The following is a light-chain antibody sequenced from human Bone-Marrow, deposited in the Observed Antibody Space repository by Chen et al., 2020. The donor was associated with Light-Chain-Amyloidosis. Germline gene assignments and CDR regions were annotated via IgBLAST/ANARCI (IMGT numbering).Light chain of an antibody. V-gene: IGLV3-21*02. CDR2: DDS. J-gene: IGLJ2*01. CDR3: QVWDSSSDHLV. CDR1: NIGSKR. Sequence: SYVLTQPASVSVAPGQTARITCGGSNIGSKRVHWYQQKPGQALVVVVYDDSDRPSGIPERFSGSNSGNTATLTISRVEAGDEADYYCQVWDSSSDHLVFGGGTKLTVL.